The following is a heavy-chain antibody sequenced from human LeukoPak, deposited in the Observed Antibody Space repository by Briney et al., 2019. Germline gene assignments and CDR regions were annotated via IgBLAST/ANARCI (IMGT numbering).Heavy chain of an antibody. J-gene: IGHJ4*02. CDR1: GGSISSSSYY. V-gene: IGHV4-39*01. CDR3: ARHLGGSSWFDY. Sequence: PSETLSLTCTVSGGSISSSSYYWGWIRQPPGKGLEYIGSIYYSGSTYYNPSLKSRVTISVDTSKNQFSQQLSSVTAADTAIYYCARHLGGSSWFDYGGQGTMVTVSS. CDR2: IYYSGST. D-gene: IGHD6-13*01.